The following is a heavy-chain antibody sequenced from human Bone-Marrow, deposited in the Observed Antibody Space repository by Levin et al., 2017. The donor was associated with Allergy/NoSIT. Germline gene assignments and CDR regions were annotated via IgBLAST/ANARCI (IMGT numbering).Heavy chain of an antibody. V-gene: IGHV3-30*03. CDR1: GFTFRSYG. CDR2: ISYDGSNK. Sequence: LSLPCAASGFTFRSYGMHWVRQAPGKGLEWVAVISYDGSNKYYADSVKGRFTISRDNSKNTLYLQMNSLRAEDTAVYYCARSKLAFDIWGQGTMVTVSS. CDR3: ARSKLAFDI. J-gene: IGHJ3*02.